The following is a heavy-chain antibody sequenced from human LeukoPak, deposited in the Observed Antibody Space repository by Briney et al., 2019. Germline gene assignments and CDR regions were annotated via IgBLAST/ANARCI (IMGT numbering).Heavy chain of an antibody. CDR3: AKGSRAQGYYFDF. D-gene: IGHD3-10*01. J-gene: IGHJ4*02. CDR1: GFTFSDYS. CDR2: ISYDGSNK. Sequence: GGSLRLSCAAPGFTFSDYSMNWVRQAPGKGLEWVAVISYDGSNKYYADSVKGRFTISRDNSKNTLYLQMNSLRAEDTAAYYCAKGSRAQGYYFDFWGQGTLVTVSS. V-gene: IGHV3-30*18.